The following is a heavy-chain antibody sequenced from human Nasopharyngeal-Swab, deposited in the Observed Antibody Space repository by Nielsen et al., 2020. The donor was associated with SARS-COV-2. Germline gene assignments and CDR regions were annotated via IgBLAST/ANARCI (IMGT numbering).Heavy chain of an antibody. V-gene: IGHV3-21*01. CDR3: ARDCSGGSCRYGMDV. J-gene: IGHJ6*02. CDR2: ITSSSTYT. CDR1: GFTFSSYS. D-gene: IGHD2-15*01. Sequence: GESLKISCAASGFTFSSYSMNWVRQAPGKGLEWVLAITSSSTYTYYADSVKGRFTISRDNARNSLYLQMNSLRAEDTAVYYCARDCSGGSCRYGMDVWGQGTTVTVSS.